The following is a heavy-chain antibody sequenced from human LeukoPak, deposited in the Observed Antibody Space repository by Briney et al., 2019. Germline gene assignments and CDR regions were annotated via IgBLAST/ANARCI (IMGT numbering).Heavy chain of an antibody. Sequence: PGGSLRLSCAASGFTVSSNYMSWVRQAPGKGLEWVSVIYRGGSTYYADSVKGRFTISRDNSKNTLDLQMNSLRAEDTAIYYCARDLRSRGSYSLAYGGQGPLVPVSS. V-gene: IGHV3-53*01. CDR3: ARDLRSRGSYSLAY. CDR1: GFTVSSNY. J-gene: IGHJ4*02. CDR2: IYRGGST. D-gene: IGHD1-26*01.